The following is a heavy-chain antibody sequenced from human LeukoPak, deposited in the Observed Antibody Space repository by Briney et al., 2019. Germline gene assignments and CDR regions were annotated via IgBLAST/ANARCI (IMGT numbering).Heavy chain of an antibody. Sequence: GSLRLSCAASGFTFSSYAMSWVRQAPGKGLEWIGEINHSGSTNYNPSLKSRVTISVDTSKNQFSLKLSSVTAADTAVYYCARGRSRRYDFXSGYPGFDYWGQGTLVAV. V-gene: IGHV4-34*01. CDR1: GFTFSSYA. CDR2: INHSGST. J-gene: IGHJ4*02. CDR3: ARGRSRRYDFXSGYPGFDY. D-gene: IGHD3-3*01.